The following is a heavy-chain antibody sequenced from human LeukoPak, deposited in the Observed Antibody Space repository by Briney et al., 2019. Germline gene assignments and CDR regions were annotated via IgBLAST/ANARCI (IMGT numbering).Heavy chain of an antibody. V-gene: IGHV4-39*01. CDR1: GCSISSSSYY. D-gene: IGHD1-1*01. J-gene: IGHJ4*02. Sequence: SETLSLTCTVSGCSISSSSYYWGWMRQPPGKGLEWIGSIYYSGSTYYNPSLKSRVTISVDTYKTQFSLKLSSVTAADAAVYYCARSTGTLLFDYWGQGTLVTVSS. CDR3: ARSTGTLLFDY. CDR2: IYYSGST.